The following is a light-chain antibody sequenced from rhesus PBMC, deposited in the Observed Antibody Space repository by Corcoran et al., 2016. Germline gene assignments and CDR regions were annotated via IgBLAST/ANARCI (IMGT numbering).Light chain of an antibody. V-gene: IGKV1-28*02. Sequence: DIQMTQSPSSLSASVGDTVTITCRASQGISSYLNWFQQKPGKAPKLLIYAASSLESGVPSRFSGRGSGTDFTLTISNLQPEDFAVYYCLQHKSYPLTFGGGTKVELK. CDR1: QGISSY. CDR3: LQHKSYPLT. J-gene: IGKJ4*01. CDR2: AAS.